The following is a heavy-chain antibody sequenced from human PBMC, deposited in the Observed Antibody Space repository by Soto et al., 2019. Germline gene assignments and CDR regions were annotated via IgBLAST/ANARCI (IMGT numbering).Heavy chain of an antibody. Sequence: QVQLVQSGAEVKKPGSSVKVSCKASGGTFSSYTISWVRQAPGQGLEWMGRIIPILGIANYAQKFQGRVTITADKSTSTAYMELSSLRSEDTAVYYCATGRRYFDWSHYWGQGTLVTVSS. J-gene: IGHJ4*02. CDR2: IIPILGIA. CDR1: GGTFSSYT. D-gene: IGHD3-9*01. CDR3: ATGRRYFDWSHY. V-gene: IGHV1-69*02.